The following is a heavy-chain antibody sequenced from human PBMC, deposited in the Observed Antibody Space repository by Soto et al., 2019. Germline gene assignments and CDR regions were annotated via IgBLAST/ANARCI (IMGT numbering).Heavy chain of an antibody. CDR2: ISYDGSNK. CDR3: AHLGTLGYCSGGSCSFGYYGMDV. V-gene: IGHV3-30-3*01. Sequence: LILSCPASGFTFSSYGMHWVRRAPGKGLEWVAVISYDGSNKYYADSVKGRFTISRDNSKNTLYLQMNSLRAEDTAVYYCAHLGTLGYCSGGSCSFGYYGMDVWGQGTTVTVSS. D-gene: IGHD2-15*01. J-gene: IGHJ6*02. CDR1: GFTFSSYG.